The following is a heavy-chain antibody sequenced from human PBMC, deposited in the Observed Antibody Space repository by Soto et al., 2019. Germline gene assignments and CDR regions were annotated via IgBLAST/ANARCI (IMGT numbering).Heavy chain of an antibody. CDR2: IIPIFGTA. J-gene: IGHJ6*02. V-gene: IGHV1-69*13. CDR1: GGAFSSYA. CDR3: ARDDAGITGTTDYYYGMDV. D-gene: IGHD1-7*01. Sequence: SVKVSCKASGGAFSSYAISWVRQAPGQGLEWMGGIIPIFGTANYAQKFQGRVTITADESTSTAYMELSSLRSEDTAVYYCARDDAGITGTTDYYYGMDVWGQGATVTVSS.